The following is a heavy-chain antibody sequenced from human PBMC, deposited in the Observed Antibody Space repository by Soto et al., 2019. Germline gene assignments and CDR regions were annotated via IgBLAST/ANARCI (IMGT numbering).Heavy chain of an antibody. CDR3: ARDAPPYYYDSSGYCLDY. Sequence: GASVNVSCKPSGYTFSTYYINWVRQATGQGLEWMGWMNPKSGNTGYAQKFQGRVTMTRNTSISTAYMELGSLRSEDTAVYYCARDAPPYYYDSSGYCLDYWGQGTLVTVSS. CDR1: GYTFSTYY. D-gene: IGHD3-22*01. V-gene: IGHV1-8*01. J-gene: IGHJ4*02. CDR2: MNPKSGNT.